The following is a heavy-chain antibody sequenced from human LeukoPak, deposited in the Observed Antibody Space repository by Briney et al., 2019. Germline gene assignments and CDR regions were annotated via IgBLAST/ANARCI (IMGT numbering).Heavy chain of an antibody. J-gene: IGHJ3*02. V-gene: IGHV1-2*02. Sequence: GASVKVSCKASGYTFTGYYTHWVRQAPGQGLEWMGWINPNSGGTNYAQKFQGRVTMTRDTSISTAYMELSRLRSDDTAVYYCARGGSVYDYVWGSYRSYAFDIWGQGTMVTVSS. CDR3: ARGGSVYDYVWGSYRSYAFDI. CDR2: INPNSGGT. CDR1: GYTFTGYY. D-gene: IGHD3-16*02.